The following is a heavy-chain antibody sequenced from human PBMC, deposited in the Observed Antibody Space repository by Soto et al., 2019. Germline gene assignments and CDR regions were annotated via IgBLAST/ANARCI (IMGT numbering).Heavy chain of an antibody. CDR2: ISAYNGNT. CDR1: GYTFTSYG. CDR3: ARPRNYYDSRPRAFDI. J-gene: IGHJ3*02. D-gene: IGHD3-22*01. V-gene: IGHV1-18*01. Sequence: ASVKVSCKASGYTFTSYGISWVRQAPGQGLEWMGWISAYNGNTNYAQKLQGRVTMTTDTSTSTAYMELRGLRSDDTAVYYCARPRNYYDSRPRAFDIWGQGTMVTVSS.